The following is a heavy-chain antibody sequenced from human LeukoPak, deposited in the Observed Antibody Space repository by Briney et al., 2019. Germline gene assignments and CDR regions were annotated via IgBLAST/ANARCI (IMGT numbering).Heavy chain of an antibody. J-gene: IGHJ5*02. D-gene: IGHD3-10*01. CDR1: GGSISSYY. CDR2: IYYSGST. Sequence: SETLSLTCTVSGGSISSYYWSWIRQPPGKGLEWIGYIYYSGSTNLNPSLKSRVTISVDTSKNQFSLKLSSVTAADTAVYYCARVHYYGSGSRSFWFDPWGQGTLVTVSS. V-gene: IGHV4-59*01. CDR3: ARVHYYGSGSRSFWFDP.